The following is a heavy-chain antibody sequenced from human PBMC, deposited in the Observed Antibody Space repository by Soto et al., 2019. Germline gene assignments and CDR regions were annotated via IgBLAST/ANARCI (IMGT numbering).Heavy chain of an antibody. CDR1: GYSFTSYW. Sequence: GESLKISCNGSGYSFTSYWISWVRQMPGKGLEWMGRIDPSDSYTNYSPSFQGHVTISADKSISTAYLQWSSLKASDTAMYYCAREAGGTRTIDVWGQRTTVTAS. CDR2: IDPSDSYT. J-gene: IGHJ6*02. CDR3: AREAGGTRTIDV. D-gene: IGHD2-8*01. V-gene: IGHV5-10-1*01.